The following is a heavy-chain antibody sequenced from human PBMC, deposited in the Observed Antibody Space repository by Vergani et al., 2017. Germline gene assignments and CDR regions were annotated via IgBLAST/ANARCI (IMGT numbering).Heavy chain of an antibody. Sequence: QVQLVQSGAEVKKPGASVKVSCKASGYTFTGYYMHWVRQAPGQGLEWMGWINPNSGGTNYAQKFQGWVTMTRDTSISTAYMELSRLRSDDTAVYYCARERIAAREYYHYGMDVWGQGTTVTVSS. J-gene: IGHJ6*02. CDR2: INPNSGGT. CDR1: GYTFTGYY. CDR3: ARERIAAREYYHYGMDV. V-gene: IGHV1-2*04. D-gene: IGHD6-6*01.